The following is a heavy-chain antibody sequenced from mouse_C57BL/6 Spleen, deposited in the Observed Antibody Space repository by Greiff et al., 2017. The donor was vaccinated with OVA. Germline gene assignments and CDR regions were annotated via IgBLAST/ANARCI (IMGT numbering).Heavy chain of an antibody. CDR2: INPNNGGT. CDR3: ARTYYGNYEAWFAY. V-gene: IGHV1-22*01. D-gene: IGHD2-10*01. CDR1: GYTFTDYN. Sequence: VQLKQSGPELVKPGASVKMSCKASGYTFTDYNMHWVKQSHGKSLEWIGYINPNNGGTSYNQKFKGKATLTVNKSSSTAYMELRSLTSEDSAVYYCARTYYGNYEAWFAYWGQGTLVTVSA. J-gene: IGHJ3*01.